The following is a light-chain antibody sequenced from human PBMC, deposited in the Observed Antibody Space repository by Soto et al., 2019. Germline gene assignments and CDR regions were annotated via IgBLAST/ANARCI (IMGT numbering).Light chain of an antibody. CDR1: SSDVGDYNY. Sequence: QSALTQAASVSGSPGQSISISCTGTSSDVGDYNYVSWYQQQPGKAPKVMIYDVSNRPSGVSNRFSGSKSGNTASLTISGLQAEDEADYYCSSYTSSSTLVFGTGTKVTVL. J-gene: IGLJ1*01. CDR2: DVS. V-gene: IGLV2-14*01. CDR3: SSYTSSSTLV.